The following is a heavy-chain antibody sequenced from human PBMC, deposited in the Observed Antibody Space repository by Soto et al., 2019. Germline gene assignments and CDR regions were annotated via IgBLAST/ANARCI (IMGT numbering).Heavy chain of an antibody. V-gene: IGHV4-39*01. D-gene: IGHD3-10*01. CDR2: IYYSGST. Sequence: SETLSLTCTVSGGSISSSSYYWGWIRQPPGKGLEWIGSIYYSGSTYYNPSLKSRVTISVDTSKNQFSLKLSSVTAADTAVYYCARHNKPRGVRVGIDWFDPWGQGTLVTVSS. J-gene: IGHJ5*02. CDR3: ARHNKPRGVRVGIDWFDP. CDR1: GGSISSSSYY.